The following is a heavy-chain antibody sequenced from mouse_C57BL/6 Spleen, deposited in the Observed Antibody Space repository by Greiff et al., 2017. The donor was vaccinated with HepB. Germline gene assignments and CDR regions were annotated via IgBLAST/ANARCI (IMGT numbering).Heavy chain of an antibody. CDR1: GFTFSSYA. D-gene: IGHD2-5*01. V-gene: IGHV5-4*01. CDR3: ARESYYSTFAY. J-gene: IGHJ3*01. CDR2: ISDGGSYT. Sequence: EVMLVESGGGLVKPGGSLKLSCAASGFTFSSYAMSWVRQTPEKRLEWVATISDGGSYTYYPDNVKGRFTISRDNAKNNLYLQMSHLKSEDTAMYYCARESYYSTFAYWGQGTLVTVSA.